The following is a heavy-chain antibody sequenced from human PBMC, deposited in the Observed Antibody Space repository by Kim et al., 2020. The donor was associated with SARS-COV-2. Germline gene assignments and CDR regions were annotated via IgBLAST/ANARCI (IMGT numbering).Heavy chain of an antibody. CDR2: IGWDDAI. D-gene: IGHD3-9*01. V-gene: IGHV3-43D*03. J-gene: IGHJ5*02. Sequence: GGSLRLSCEVSGFAFSDFAMHWVRQAPGKGLEWVAIIGWDDAISYADSVKGRFTVSRDNNKNYLFLQMNSLRPDDSALYYCAKDMLMCRFDWPESWGQGTQVTVSS. CDR3: AKDMLMCRFDWPES. CDR1: GFAFSDFA.